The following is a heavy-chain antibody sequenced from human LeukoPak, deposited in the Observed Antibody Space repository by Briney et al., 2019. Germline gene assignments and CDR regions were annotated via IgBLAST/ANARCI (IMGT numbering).Heavy chain of an antibody. Sequence: PSETLSLTCTVSGGSISSYYWSWIRQPPGKGLEWIGRIYTSGSTNYNPSLKSRVTISVDTSKNQFSLKLSSVTAADTAVYYCARELADYGSGSYYGYWGQGTLVTVSS. CDR2: IYTSGST. D-gene: IGHD3-10*01. CDR3: ARELADYGSGSYYGY. CDR1: GGSISSYY. V-gene: IGHV4-4*08. J-gene: IGHJ4*02.